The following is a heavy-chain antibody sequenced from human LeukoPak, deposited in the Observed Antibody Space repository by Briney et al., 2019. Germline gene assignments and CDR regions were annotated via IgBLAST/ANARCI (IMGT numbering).Heavy chain of an antibody. V-gene: IGHV3-23*01. CDR1: GFTFSSYW. J-gene: IGHJ4*02. D-gene: IGHD1-26*01. CDR3: AKDSYGGIFAS. Sequence: GGSLRLSCAASGFTFSSYWMSWVRQAPGKGLEWVSHISDTVRDTWYANSVKGRFIISRDNSRDTVYLQMSSLRPEDTALYFCAKDSYGGIFASWGQGTLVTVSS. CDR2: ISDTVRDT.